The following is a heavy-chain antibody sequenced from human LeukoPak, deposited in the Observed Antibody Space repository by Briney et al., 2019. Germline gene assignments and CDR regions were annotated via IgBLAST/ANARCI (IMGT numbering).Heavy chain of an antibody. CDR3: ARTRLTGDPYEAFDI. Sequence: ASVNVSCKASGYTFTGYYMHWVRQAPGQGLEWMGWINPKSGGTKYAQKFQGRVTMTRDTSITTAYMELTSLEFDDTAVYYCARTRLTGDPYEAFDIWGQGTMVTVSS. CDR1: GYTFTGYY. CDR2: INPKSGGT. V-gene: IGHV1-2*02. J-gene: IGHJ3*02. D-gene: IGHD7-27*01.